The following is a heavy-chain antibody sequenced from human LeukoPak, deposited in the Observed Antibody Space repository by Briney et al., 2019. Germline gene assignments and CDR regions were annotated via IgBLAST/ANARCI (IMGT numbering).Heavy chain of an antibody. CDR1: GGSISSGGYS. CDR3: ARGGSSSWPRANAFDI. J-gene: IGHJ3*02. Sequence: SQTLSLTCAVSGGSISSGGYSWSWIRQPPGKGLEWIGYIYHSGSTYYNPSLKSRATISVDRSKNQFSLKLSSVTAADTAVYYCARGGSSSWPRANAFDIWGQGTMVTVSS. V-gene: IGHV4-30-2*01. CDR2: IYHSGST. D-gene: IGHD6-13*01.